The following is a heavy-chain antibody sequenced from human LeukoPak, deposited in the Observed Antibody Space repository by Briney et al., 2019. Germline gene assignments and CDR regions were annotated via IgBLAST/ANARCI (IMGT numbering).Heavy chain of an antibody. J-gene: IGHJ5*02. CDR3: ARRVRIDGSNSVNWFDP. Sequence: GESLKISCKGSGYNFPNYWIGWARQMPGKGLEWMGIIYPTDSATRYNPSFQGQVTISADKSISTAYLQWSSLKASDTAMYYCARRVRIDGSNSVNWFDPWDQGTLVTVSS. CDR1: GYNFPNYW. CDR2: IYPTDSAT. V-gene: IGHV5-51*01. D-gene: IGHD5-24*01.